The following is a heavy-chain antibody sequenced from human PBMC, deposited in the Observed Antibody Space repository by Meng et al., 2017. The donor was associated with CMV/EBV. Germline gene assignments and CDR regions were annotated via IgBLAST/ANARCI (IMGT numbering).Heavy chain of an antibody. J-gene: IGHJ6*02. D-gene: IGHD4-17*01. CDR3: TTGRATVTGYYYYGMDV. V-gene: IGHV3-15*01. CDR2: IKSKTDGGTT. Sequence: GESLKISCAASGFTFSNAWMSWVRPAPGKGLEWVGRIKSKTDGGTTDYAAPVKGRFTISRDDSKNTLYLQMNSLKTEDTAVYYCTTGRATVTGYYYYGMDVWGQGTTVTVSS. CDR1: GFTFSNAW.